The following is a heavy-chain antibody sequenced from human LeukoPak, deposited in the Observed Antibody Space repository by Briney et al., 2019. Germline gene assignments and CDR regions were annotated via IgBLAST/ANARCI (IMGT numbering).Heavy chain of an antibody. V-gene: IGHV3-33*08. CDR3: ARDGDYDSSGFVAFDI. CDR2: IWYDGSNK. Sequence: PGGSLRLSCAASGFTFSSYSMNWVRQAPGKGLEWVAVIWYDGSNKYYADSVKGRFTISRDNSKNTLYLQMNSLRAEDTAVYYCARDGDYDSSGFVAFDIWGQGTMVTVSS. D-gene: IGHD3-22*01. CDR1: GFTFSSYS. J-gene: IGHJ3*02.